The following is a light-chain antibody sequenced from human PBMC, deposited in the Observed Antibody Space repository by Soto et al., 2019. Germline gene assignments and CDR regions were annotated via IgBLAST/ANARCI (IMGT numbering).Light chain of an antibody. V-gene: IGKV3-11*01. CDR1: QSAGNF. J-gene: IGKJ5*01. CDR3: QQRSNWPIT. Sequence: EIVLTQSPGTLSLSPGERATRSCRASQSAGNFLAWYQQKPGQAPRLLIYDASNRATGIPARFSGSGSGTDFTLTISSLEPEDFAVYYCQQRSNWPITFGQGTRLEIK. CDR2: DAS.